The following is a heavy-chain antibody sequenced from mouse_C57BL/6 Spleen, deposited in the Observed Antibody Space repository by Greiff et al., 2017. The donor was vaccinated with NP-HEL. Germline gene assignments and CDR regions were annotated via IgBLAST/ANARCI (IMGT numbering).Heavy chain of an antibody. CDR2: ISSGGSYT. CDR1: GFTFSSYG. D-gene: IGHD1-1*02. J-gene: IGHJ4*01. Sequence: DVKLQESGGDLVKPGGSLKLSCAASGFTFSSYGMSWVRQTPDKRLEWVATISSGGSYTYYPDSVKGRFTISRDNAKNTLYLQMSSLKSEDTAMYYCARVLSYYAMDYWGQGTSVTVSS. CDR3: ARVLSYYAMDY. V-gene: IGHV5-6*02.